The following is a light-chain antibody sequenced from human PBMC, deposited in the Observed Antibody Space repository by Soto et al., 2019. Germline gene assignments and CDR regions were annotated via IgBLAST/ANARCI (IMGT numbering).Light chain of an antibody. CDR3: QQASSFPFT. V-gene: IGKV1-12*01. J-gene: IGKJ4*01. CDR1: QLISSW. CDR2: AAT. Sequence: DIQMTQSPSSLAASVGDRVTITGRASQLISSWLVWYQQKPGHAPKLLIYAATNLQSGAPSRFSGSASGTEFTLTISSLQTEDFATDYCQQASSFPFTFGGGTEVQIK.